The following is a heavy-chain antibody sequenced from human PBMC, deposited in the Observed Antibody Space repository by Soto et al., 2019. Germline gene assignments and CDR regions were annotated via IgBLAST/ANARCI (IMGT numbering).Heavy chain of an antibody. J-gene: IGHJ6*04. D-gene: IGHD2-2*01. Sequence: PSETLSLTCAVYGGSFSGYYWSWIRPPPGKGLEWIGEINHSGSTNYNPSLKSRVTISVDTSKNQFSLKLSSVTAADTAVYYCARVKVVVAAGMDVWGKGTTVTVSS. V-gene: IGHV4-34*01. CDR3: ARVKVVVAAGMDV. CDR1: GGSFSGYY. CDR2: INHSGST.